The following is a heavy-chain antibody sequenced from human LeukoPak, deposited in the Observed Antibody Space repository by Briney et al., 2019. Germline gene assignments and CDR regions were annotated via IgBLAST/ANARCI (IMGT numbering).Heavy chain of an antibody. CDR3: ASGTAGSDFDY. CDR1: GFTFSSYW. D-gene: IGHD6-13*01. J-gene: IGHJ4*02. V-gene: IGHV3-72*01. CDR2: TRNKANNYTT. Sequence: PGGPLRLSCAASGFTFSSYWMSWVRQAPGKGLEWVGRTRNKANNYTTEYAASVKGRFTISRDDSKNSLYLQMNSLRAEDTAVYYCASGTAGSDFDYWGQGTLVTVSS.